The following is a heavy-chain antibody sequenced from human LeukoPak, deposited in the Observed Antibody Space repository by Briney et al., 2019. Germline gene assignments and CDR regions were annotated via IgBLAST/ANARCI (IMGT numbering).Heavy chain of an antibody. V-gene: IGHV4-39*01. D-gene: IGHD5-18*01. Sequence: SSETLPLTCTVSGGSISSSSYHWGWIRQPPGKGLEWIGSIYYSGSTYYNPSLKSRVTISVDTSKNQFSLKLSSVTAADTAVYYCARRSKDTATYDYWGQGTLVTVSS. J-gene: IGHJ4*02. CDR1: GGSISSSSYH. CDR2: IYYSGST. CDR3: ARRSKDTATYDY.